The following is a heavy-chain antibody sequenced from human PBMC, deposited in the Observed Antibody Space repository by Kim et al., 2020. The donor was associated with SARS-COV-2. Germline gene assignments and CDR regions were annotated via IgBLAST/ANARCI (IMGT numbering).Heavy chain of an antibody. J-gene: IGHJ4*02. Sequence: KDSVDSVKDRFTISRADSRNTLYRQVNSLGAEDTAVYYCERELTVTTFNYWGQGTLVTVSS. CDR3: ERELTVTTFNY. D-gene: IGHD4-17*01. V-gene: IGHV3-30*03. CDR2: K.